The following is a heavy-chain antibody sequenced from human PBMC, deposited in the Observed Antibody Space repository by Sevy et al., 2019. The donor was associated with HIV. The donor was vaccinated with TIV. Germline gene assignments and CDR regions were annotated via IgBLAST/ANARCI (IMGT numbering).Heavy chain of an antibody. Sequence: GGSLRLSCAASGFTFSSYGMHWVRQAPGKRLEWVAVISYDGSNKYYADSVKGRFTISRDNSKNTLYLQMNSLRAEDTAVYYCAKEWEVNGMDVWGQGTTVTVS. CDR3: AKEWEVNGMDV. CDR1: GFTFSSYG. J-gene: IGHJ6*02. V-gene: IGHV3-30*18. CDR2: ISYDGSNK. D-gene: IGHD1-26*01.